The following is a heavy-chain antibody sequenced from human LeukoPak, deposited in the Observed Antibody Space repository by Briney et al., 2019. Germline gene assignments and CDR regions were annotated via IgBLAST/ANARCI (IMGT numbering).Heavy chain of an antibody. CDR1: GFSFSSYA. CDR3: AEVSWANYFDY. CDR2: ISGSGGNT. D-gene: IGHD6-13*01. V-gene: IGHV3-23*01. Sequence: GGSLRLSCAASGFSFSSYAMSWVRQAPGKGLEWVSAISGSGGNTYYADSVRGRFTISRDNSENTLYLQMNSLRAEDTAIYYCAEVSWANYFDYWGQGTLVTVSS. J-gene: IGHJ4*02.